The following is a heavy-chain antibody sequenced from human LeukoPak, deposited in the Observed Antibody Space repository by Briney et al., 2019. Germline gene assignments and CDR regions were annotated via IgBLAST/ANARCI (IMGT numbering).Heavy chain of an antibody. Sequence: ASVTVSCTASGYTFTAYFMHWVRQAPGQGLEWMGWINPDSGGTNYAQKFQGRVTMTRDTSISTAYMELSGLRSDDTAVYYCARAYFGYVSGSNFDYWGQGTLVTVSS. CDR1: GYTFTAYF. CDR3: ARAYFGYVSGSNFDY. J-gene: IGHJ4*02. CDR2: INPDSGGT. V-gene: IGHV1-2*02. D-gene: IGHD3-10*01.